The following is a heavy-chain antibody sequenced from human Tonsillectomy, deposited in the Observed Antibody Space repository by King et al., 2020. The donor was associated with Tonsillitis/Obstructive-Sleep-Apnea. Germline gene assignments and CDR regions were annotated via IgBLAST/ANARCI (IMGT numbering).Heavy chain of an antibody. D-gene: IGHD5-12*01. CDR2: MNVDGSST. V-gene: IGHV3-74*02. Sequence: QLVQSGGGLVQPGGSLRLSCAASGFTFSTYWMHWVRQAPGKGLVWVSRMNVDGSSTSHADSVKGRFTISRDNAKNTLYLQMSSLRAEDTAVYYCARALGGYDDSWGQGTLVTVSS. J-gene: IGHJ4*02. CDR1: GFTFSTYW. CDR3: ARALGGYDDS.